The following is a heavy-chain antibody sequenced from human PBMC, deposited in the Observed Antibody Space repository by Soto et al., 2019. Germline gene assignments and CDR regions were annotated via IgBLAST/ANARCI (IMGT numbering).Heavy chain of an antibody. CDR3: AKTANGWFSAFDI. J-gene: IGHJ3*02. Sequence: EVQLVESGGGLVQPGGSLRLSCAASGFTFSSYSMNWVRQAPGKGLEWVSYISSSGGTTYYADSVKGRFTFSRDNSKNTLYLQMNSLRAEDTAVYYCAKTANGWFSAFDIWGQGTMVTVSS. CDR2: ISSSGGTT. D-gene: IGHD6-19*01. V-gene: IGHV3-23*04. CDR1: GFTFSSYS.